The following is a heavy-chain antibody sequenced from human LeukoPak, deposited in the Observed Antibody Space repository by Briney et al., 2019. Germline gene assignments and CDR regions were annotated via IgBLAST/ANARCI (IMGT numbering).Heavy chain of an antibody. CDR3: ARGNSDGKREDY. D-gene: IGHD2-15*01. V-gene: IGHV4-31*03. CDR1: GGPISSGASY. J-gene: IGHJ4*02. CDR2: IYYTGIT. Sequence: SETLSLTYTVSGGPISSGASYWSWIRQHPGKGLEWIGYIYYTGITYYNPSLKSRVTIFVDTSKNQFSLKLSSVTAADTAVYYCARGNSDGKREDYWGPGTLLTVSS.